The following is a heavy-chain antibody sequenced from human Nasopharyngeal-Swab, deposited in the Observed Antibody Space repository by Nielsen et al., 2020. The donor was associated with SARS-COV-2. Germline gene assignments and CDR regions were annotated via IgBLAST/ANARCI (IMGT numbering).Heavy chain of an antibody. CDR1: GGTLNGFH. CDR2: IIDRGSG. D-gene: IGHD2-15*01. Sequence: SETLSLTCVVFGGTLNGFHWKWIRQPPGKGLEWIGEIIDRGSGNYNPSLRSRVTIPAGTSNIQLSLTLNSVTAADTAVYYCARGQDAYYYMDVWGEGTTVTVSS. V-gene: IGHV4-34*01. J-gene: IGHJ6*03. CDR3: ARGQDAYYYMDV.